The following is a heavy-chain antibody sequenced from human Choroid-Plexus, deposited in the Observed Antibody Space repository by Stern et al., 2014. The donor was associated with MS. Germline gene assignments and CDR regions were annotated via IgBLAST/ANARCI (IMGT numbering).Heavy chain of an antibody. J-gene: IGHJ4*02. CDR2: ISYDGSK. Sequence: VHLVESGGGVVQPGRPLRLSCAASGFSFSSFGMHWVRQAPGKGLEWGALISYDGSKDYADSVKGRFAISRDNSKNTLYQQMNSLRAEDTAVYYCAKDRQYLTFFFDFWGQGSLVTVSS. D-gene: IGHD2/OR15-2a*01. CDR3: AKDRQYLTFFFDF. CDR1: GFSFSSFG. V-gene: IGHV3-30*18.